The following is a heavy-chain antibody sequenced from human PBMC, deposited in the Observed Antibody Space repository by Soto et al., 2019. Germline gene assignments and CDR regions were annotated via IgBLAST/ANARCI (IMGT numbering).Heavy chain of an antibody. J-gene: IGHJ4*02. CDR1: GFTFSNYS. CDR2: ISGSGGIT. CDR3: TIEQGSSWYAIDY. Sequence: EVQLLESGGGLVQPGGSLRLSCAASGFTFSNYSVNWVRQAPGKGLEWVSNISGSGGITYYGDSVEGRFTISSDNTKNTLYLQMNSRSAEDTAVYYWTIEQGSSWYAIDYWGQGTLVTVSS. D-gene: IGHD6-13*01. V-gene: IGHV3-23*01.